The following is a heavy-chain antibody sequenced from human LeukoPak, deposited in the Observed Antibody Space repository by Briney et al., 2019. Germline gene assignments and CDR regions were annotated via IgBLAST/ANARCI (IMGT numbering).Heavy chain of an antibody. Sequence: GGSLRLSCAASGFTFSSYWMSWVRQAPGEGLEWVAKINQDGTEKAYVDSVRGRFTISRDNAKNSLYLQMNSLRAEDTALYYCAKDTGYSPQIADYWGQGTLVTVSS. V-gene: IGHV3-7*03. CDR2: INQDGTEK. CDR1: GFTFSSYW. CDR3: AKDTGYSPQIADY. D-gene: IGHD5-18*01. J-gene: IGHJ4*02.